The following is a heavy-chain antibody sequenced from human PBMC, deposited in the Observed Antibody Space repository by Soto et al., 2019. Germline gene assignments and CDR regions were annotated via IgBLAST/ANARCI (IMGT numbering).Heavy chain of an antibody. J-gene: IGHJ4*02. CDR1: GGSISSDY. Sequence: QVQLQESGPRLVKPSETVSLTCTVSGGSISSDYWSWIRQPPGKGLEWIGYIYYSGSTNYNPSLKCRVTISVDTSKNPFSLRLSSVTAADTAVYYCARQAGTGSGSSLGYWGQGTLVTVSS. CDR2: IYYSGST. D-gene: IGHD3-10*01. CDR3: ARQAGTGSGSSLGY. V-gene: IGHV4-59*08.